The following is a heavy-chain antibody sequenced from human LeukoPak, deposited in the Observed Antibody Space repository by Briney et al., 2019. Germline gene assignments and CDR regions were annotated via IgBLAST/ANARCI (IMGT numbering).Heavy chain of an antibody. V-gene: IGHV3-30*18. Sequence: TGGSLRFSCAASGFTFSSYGMHWVRQAPGKGLEWVAVISYDGSNKYYADSVKGRFTISRDNSKNTLYLQMNSLRAEDTAVYYCAKDRTFDYWGQGTLVTVSS. CDR1: GFTFSSYG. CDR3: AKDRTFDY. J-gene: IGHJ4*02. CDR2: ISYDGSNK.